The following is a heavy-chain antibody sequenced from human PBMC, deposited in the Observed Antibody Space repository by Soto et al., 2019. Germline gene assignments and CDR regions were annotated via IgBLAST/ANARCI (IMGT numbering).Heavy chain of an antibody. CDR2: ISYDGSNK. J-gene: IGHJ1*01. Sequence: GGSLRLSCAASGFTFSSYGMHWVRQAPGKGLEWVAVISYDGSNKYYEDSVKGRFTISRDNSKNTLYLQMNSLRAEDTAVYYCAKEKTGYSSGWYRGPPEYFQHWGQGTLVTVSS. CDR3: AKEKTGYSSGWYRGPPEYFQH. CDR1: GFTFSSYG. V-gene: IGHV3-30*18. D-gene: IGHD6-19*01.